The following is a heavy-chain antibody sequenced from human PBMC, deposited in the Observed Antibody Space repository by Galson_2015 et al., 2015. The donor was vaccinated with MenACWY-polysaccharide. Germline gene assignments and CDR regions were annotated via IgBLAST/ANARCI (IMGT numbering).Heavy chain of an antibody. Sequence: SLRLSCAASGFTFSTYSMHWVRQAPGKGLEWVAVISNDGSNKYYADSVKGRFTISRDNSKNTLYLQMNSLRAEDTAVYYCARGGSTYYYGSGSYYKFHSWGQGTLVTVSS. CDR2: ISNDGSNK. D-gene: IGHD3-10*01. CDR1: GFTFSTYS. CDR3: ARGGSTYYYGSGSYYKFHS. J-gene: IGHJ4*02. V-gene: IGHV3-30-3*01.